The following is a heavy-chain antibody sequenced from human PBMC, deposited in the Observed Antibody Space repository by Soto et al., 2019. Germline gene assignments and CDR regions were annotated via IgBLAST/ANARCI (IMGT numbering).Heavy chain of an antibody. CDR2: IYYSGNT. CDR1: GASISRYY. Sequence: PSETLSLTCDVSGASISRYYWSWIRQRPGKGLEWIGYIYYSGNTNYNPSLKSRVTMSVDTSKNQFSLNLTSVTAADTAVYFCARASYGSGNYYAPCYFYAMDVWGHGTTVTVSS. V-gene: IGHV4-59*01. J-gene: IGHJ6*02. CDR3: ARASYGSGNYYAPCYFYAMDV. D-gene: IGHD3-10*01.